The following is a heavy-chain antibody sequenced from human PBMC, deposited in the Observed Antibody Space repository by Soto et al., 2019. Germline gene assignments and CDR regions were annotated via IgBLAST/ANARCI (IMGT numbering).Heavy chain of an antibody. V-gene: IGHV4-34*01. J-gene: IGHJ5*02. CDR2: INHSGST. CDR3: ARGSAYYDILTGPRGRWFDP. D-gene: IGHD3-9*01. Sequence: RQPPGKGLEWIGEINHSGSTNYNPSLKSRVTISVDTSKNQFSLKLSSVTAADTAVYYCARGSAYYDILTGPRGRWFDPWGQGTLVTVSS.